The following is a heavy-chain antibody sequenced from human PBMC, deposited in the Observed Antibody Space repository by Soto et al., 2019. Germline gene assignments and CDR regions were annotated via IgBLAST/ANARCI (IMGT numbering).Heavy chain of an antibody. CDR1: GFTFSTAW. Sequence: EVQLVESGGGLVQPGGSLRLSCAASGFTFSTAWMSWVRQAPGEGLEWVAHIQPDGSDTYYGDSVKGRFTVSRDNPKNSLYLQLNSLRADDTAVYYCARSLYSGASDWGQGTLVTVSS. CDR3: ARSLYSGASD. D-gene: IGHD6-19*01. V-gene: IGHV3-7*01. J-gene: IGHJ4*02. CDR2: IQPDGSDT.